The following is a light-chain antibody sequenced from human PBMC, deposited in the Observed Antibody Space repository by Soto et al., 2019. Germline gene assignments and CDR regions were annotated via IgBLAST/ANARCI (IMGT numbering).Light chain of an antibody. J-gene: IGKJ4*01. V-gene: IGKV3-11*01. CDR1: QSVSF. CDR3: QQRNNWPALP. Sequence: EIVLTQSPATLSLSPGERATLSCRASQSVSFLAWYQQKPGQAPRLLIYDASNRATGIPARFSGSGSGTDFTLTISSLESEDFAVYYCQQRNNWPALPFGGGTNVEIK. CDR2: DAS.